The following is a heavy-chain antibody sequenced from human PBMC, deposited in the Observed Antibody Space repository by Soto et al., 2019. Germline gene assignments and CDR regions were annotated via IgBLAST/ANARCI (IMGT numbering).Heavy chain of an antibody. CDR2: VKPKSLGETI. J-gene: IGHJ4*02. Sequence: EVQLMEAGGGLVEPGGSLRVSCAVSGIIFRDAWLNWVRQAPEEGLEWVGRVKPKSLGETIDDAAPVKGRFTISRDDSENTLYLEMNSLKSEDTAVYYCTAALVGLSRLVDYWGQGTLVTVSS. V-gene: IGHV3-15*07. D-gene: IGHD2-2*01. CDR3: TAALVGLSRLVDY. CDR1: GIIFRDAW.